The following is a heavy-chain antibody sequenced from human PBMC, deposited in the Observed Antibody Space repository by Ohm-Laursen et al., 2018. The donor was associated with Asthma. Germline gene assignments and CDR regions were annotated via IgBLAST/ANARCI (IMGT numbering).Heavy chain of an antibody. V-gene: IGHV3-48*01. Sequence: GSLRLSCSASEFTFSLYSMNWVRQAPGKGLEWVSYISSSSSTIYYADSVKGRFTISRDNSKSTLFLQMNNLRAEDTAVYYCARMPTHRIVPELNYFDYWGQGTLVTVSS. D-gene: IGHD1-7*01. CDR1: EFTFSLYS. J-gene: IGHJ4*02. CDR2: ISSSSSTI. CDR3: ARMPTHRIVPELNYFDY.